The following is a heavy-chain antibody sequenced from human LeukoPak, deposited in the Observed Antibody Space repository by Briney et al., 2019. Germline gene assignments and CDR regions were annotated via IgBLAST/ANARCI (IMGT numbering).Heavy chain of an antibody. V-gene: IGHV4-4*02. CDR3: ARVLSYYDSSGYYEHFDY. Sequence: SGTLSLTCAVSGASIGSNNWWTWVRQAPGKGLEWIGEIFHSGRTNYNPSLRSRVTISVDKSRNQFSLKLISVTAADTAVYYCARVLSYYDSSGYYEHFDYWGQGTLVTVSS. J-gene: IGHJ4*02. CDR2: IFHSGRT. D-gene: IGHD3-22*01. CDR1: GASIGSNNW.